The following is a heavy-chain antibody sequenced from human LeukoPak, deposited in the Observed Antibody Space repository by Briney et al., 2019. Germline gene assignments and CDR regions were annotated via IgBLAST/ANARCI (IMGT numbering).Heavy chain of an antibody. D-gene: IGHD1-26*01. CDR2: IYYSGST. V-gene: IGHV4-59*01. Sequence: SETLSLTCTVSGGSISSYYWSWIRQPPGKGLEWIGYIYYSGSTNYNPSLKSRVTISVDTSKNQFSLKLSSVTAANTAVYYCAGAGRWEERPHAVDIWGQGTMVAVSS. CDR3: AGAGRWEERPHAVDI. J-gene: IGHJ3*02. CDR1: GGSISSYY.